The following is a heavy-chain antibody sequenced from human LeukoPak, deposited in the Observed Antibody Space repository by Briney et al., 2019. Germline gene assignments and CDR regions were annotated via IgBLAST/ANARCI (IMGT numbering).Heavy chain of an antibody. Sequence: SKTLSLTCTVSGASISSYFWTWIRQSPGKGLEWIGNIFHTGSTNHSPSLKSRVTISQDKSKNQFSLRLSSVTAADTAIYYCVRDLDWGAFDIWGQGRMVTVSS. J-gene: IGHJ3*02. D-gene: IGHD7-27*01. CDR1: GASISSYF. CDR2: IFHTGST. CDR3: VRDLDWGAFDI. V-gene: IGHV4-59*01.